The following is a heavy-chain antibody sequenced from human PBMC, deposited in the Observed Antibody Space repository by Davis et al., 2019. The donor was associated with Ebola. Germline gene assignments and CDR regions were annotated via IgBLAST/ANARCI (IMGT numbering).Heavy chain of an antibody. J-gene: IGHJ6*02. CDR2: INSDGSST. Sequence: HTGGSLRLSCAASGFTFSSYWMHWVRHAPGKGLVWVSRINSDGSSTSYADSVKGRFTISRDNAKNTLYLQMNSLRAEDTAVYYCARGYYDFWSGYYNYYGMDVWGQGTTVTVSS. CDR3: ARGYYDFWSGYYNYYGMDV. D-gene: IGHD3-3*01. CDR1: GFTFSSYW. V-gene: IGHV3-74*01.